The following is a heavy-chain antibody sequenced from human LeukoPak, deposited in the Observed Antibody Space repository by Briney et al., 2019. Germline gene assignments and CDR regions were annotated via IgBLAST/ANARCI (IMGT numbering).Heavy chain of an antibody. CDR2: ISSSSSYI. D-gene: IGHD3-3*01. CDR1: GFTFDDYG. J-gene: IGHJ4*02. V-gene: IGHV3-21*01. Sequence: GGSLRLSCAASGFTFDDYGMSWVRQAPGKGLEWVSSISSSSSYIYYADSVKGRFTISRDNAKNSLYLQMNSLRAEDTAVYYCARDRPDYSIFGVVIMDPTHFDYWGQGTLVTVSS. CDR3: ARDRPDYSIFGVVIMDPTHFDY.